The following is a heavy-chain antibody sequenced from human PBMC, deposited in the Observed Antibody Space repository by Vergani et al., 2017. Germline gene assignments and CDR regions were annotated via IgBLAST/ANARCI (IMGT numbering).Heavy chain of an antibody. J-gene: IGHJ6*02. CDR3: ARDWLGELLYPFCYYGMDV. CDR2: ISAYNGNT. V-gene: IGHV1-18*01. Sequence: QVQLVQSGAEVKKPGASVKVSCKASGYTFTSYGISWVRQAPGQGLEWMGWISAYNGNTNYAQKLQGRVTMTTDKSTSTAYMALRSLRSDDTAVYYCARDWLGELLYPFCYYGMDVWGQGTTVTVSS. D-gene: IGHD3-10*01. CDR1: GYTFTSYG.